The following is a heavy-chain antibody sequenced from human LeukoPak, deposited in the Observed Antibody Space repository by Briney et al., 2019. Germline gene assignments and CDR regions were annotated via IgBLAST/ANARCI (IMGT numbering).Heavy chain of an antibody. D-gene: IGHD6-19*01. CDR1: GFNFNKYD. CDR2: ITGRSDKT. Sequence: GGSLRLSCAASGFNFNKYDMTWARQAQGKGLEWVLTITGRSDKTYYRDSVKGRFVTSRDNSKDTLFLQMNSLSAEDTALYYCAKGGWLDDLGQGALVTVSS. J-gene: IGHJ4*02. V-gene: IGHV3-23*01. CDR3: AKGGWLDD.